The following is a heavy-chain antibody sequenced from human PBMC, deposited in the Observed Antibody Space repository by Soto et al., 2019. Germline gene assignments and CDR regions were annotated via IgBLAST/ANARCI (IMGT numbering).Heavy chain of an antibody. J-gene: IGHJ4*02. CDR1: GGSVTSDEDY. V-gene: IGHV4-30-4*01. CDR2: ISNSGST. Sequence: SETLSLTCTVSGGSVTSDEDYWSWIRQSPGKGLEWIGYISNSGSTGYNPSLKTRLSMSVDRSKNQFTLRLTSVTAADPAVYLSATDRGSTYGFFDYWGQGT. D-gene: IGHD3-10*01. CDR3: ATDRGSTYGFFDY.